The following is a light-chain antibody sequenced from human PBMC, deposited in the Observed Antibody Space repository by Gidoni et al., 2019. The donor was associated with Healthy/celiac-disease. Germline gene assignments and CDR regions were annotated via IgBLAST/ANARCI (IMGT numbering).Light chain of an antibody. J-gene: IGLJ3*02. Sequence: SALTQPRSVSGSPGQSVTISFTGTSSDGGGYNYVSLYQQHPGKAPKLMIYYVSKRPSGVPDRFSGSKSGNTASLTISGLQAEDEADYYCCSYAGSYTWVFGGGTKLTVL. CDR3: CSYAGSYTWV. V-gene: IGLV2-11*01. CDR1: SSDGGGYNY. CDR2: YVS.